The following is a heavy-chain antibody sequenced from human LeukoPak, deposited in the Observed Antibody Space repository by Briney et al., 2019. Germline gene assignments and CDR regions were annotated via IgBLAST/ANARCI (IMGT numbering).Heavy chain of an antibody. D-gene: IGHD3-10*01. CDR1: GYSFTSYW. J-gene: IGHJ5*02. V-gene: IGHV5-51*01. CDR3: ARYYYGSGRGANWFDP. CDR2: IYPGDSDT. Sequence: ESLKISCKGSGYSFTSYWIGWVRQMPGKGLEWMGIIYPGDSDTRYSPSFQGQVTISADKSISTAYLQWSSLKASDTAIYYCARYYYGSGRGANWFDPWGQGTLVTVSS.